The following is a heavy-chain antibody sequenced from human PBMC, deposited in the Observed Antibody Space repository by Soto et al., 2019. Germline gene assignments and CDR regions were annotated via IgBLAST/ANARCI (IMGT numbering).Heavy chain of an antibody. CDR2: ISAYNGNT. CDR3: ARDFSGTDHSSKYSGMDV. CDR1: GYTVSGYV. D-gene: IGHD4-4*01. J-gene: IGHJ6*02. V-gene: IGHV1-18*01. Sequence: GASVKVDCRGAGYTVSGYVIGWVRQVHEQGSEWMGWISAYNGNTNYAQKLQGKVTMTTNTSTSTAYMELRSLRSDDTAVYYCARDFSGTDHSSKYSGMDVWGQGTTVTVSS.